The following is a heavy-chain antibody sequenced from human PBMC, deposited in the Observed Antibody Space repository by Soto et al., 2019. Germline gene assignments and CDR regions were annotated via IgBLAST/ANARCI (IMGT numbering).Heavy chain of an antibody. V-gene: IGHV1-69*02. Sequence: QVQLVQSGAEVKKPGSSVKVSCKASGGTFSSYTISWVRQAPGQGLEWMGRIIPILGIANYAQKFQGRVTITEDKPTSTAYMELSSLRSEDTAVYYCARGGVVVAGYFDYWGQGTLVTVSS. J-gene: IGHJ4*02. D-gene: IGHD2-15*01. CDR1: GGTFSSYT. CDR3: ARGGVVVAGYFDY. CDR2: IIPILGIA.